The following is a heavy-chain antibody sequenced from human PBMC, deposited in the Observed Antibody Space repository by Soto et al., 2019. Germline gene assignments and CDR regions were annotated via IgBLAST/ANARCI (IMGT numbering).Heavy chain of an antibody. V-gene: IGHV1-46*01. CDR3: VRDLIATIGIRPDYYYYSMDV. CDR2: INPSGGST. CDR1: GYTFTSYY. D-gene: IGHD1-26*01. J-gene: IGHJ6*02. Sequence: ASVEVSCKASGYTFTSYYFHWVRQAPGQGLEWMGIINPSGGSTSYAQKFQGRVTMTRDTSTSTVYMELSSLRSEDTAVYYCVRDLIATIGIRPDYYYYSMDVWGQGTTVTVSS.